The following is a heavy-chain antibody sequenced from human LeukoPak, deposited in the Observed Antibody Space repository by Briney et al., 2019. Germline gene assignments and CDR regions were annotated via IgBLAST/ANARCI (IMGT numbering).Heavy chain of an antibody. V-gene: IGHV4-34*01. CDR2: INEIGTT. D-gene: IGHD2-8*02. CDR1: GGPLSGYD. Sequence: SETLSLTCAVSGGPLSGYDWSGIRQSPGKGLEGIGEINEIGTTNYNPSLKRRATISVDTSKNQFALKLGSVPAADTAVYYCARGLYWGSAGNGICYMDVWRNGTTVTV. J-gene: IGHJ6*03. CDR3: ARGLYWGSAGNGICYMDV.